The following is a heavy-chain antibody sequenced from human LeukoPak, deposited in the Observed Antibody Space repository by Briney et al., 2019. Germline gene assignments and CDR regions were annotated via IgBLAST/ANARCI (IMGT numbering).Heavy chain of an antibody. Sequence: SETLSPTCTVSGGSISSYYWSWLRQPPGKGLEWIGYIHYSGSTNYNPSLKSRVTISVDTSKNQFSLKLSSVTAADTAVYYCAREKVDAFDIWGQGTVVTVSS. CDR1: GGSISSYY. CDR3: AREKVDAFDI. CDR2: IHYSGST. V-gene: IGHV4-59*01. J-gene: IGHJ3*02.